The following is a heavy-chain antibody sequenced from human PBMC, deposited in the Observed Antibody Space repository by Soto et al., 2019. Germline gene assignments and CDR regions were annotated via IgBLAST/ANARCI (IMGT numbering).Heavy chain of an antibody. CDR1: GFSLSTSGVG. Sequence: QITLKESGPTLVKPTQTLTLTCTFSGFSLSTSGVGVGWIRQPPGKALEWLALIYWDDDKRYSPSLKSRLTITKDTSKNPVVLTMTNMDPVDTATYYCAHSKWDSSSWYLRGYYYYGMDVWGQGTTVTVSS. D-gene: IGHD6-13*01. CDR3: AHSKWDSSSWYLRGYYYYGMDV. V-gene: IGHV2-5*02. CDR2: IYWDDDK. J-gene: IGHJ6*02.